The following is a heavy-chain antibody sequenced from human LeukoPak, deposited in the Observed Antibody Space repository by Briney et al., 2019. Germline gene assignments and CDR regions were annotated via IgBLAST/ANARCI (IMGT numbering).Heavy chain of an antibody. CDR3: ARDRRVTTFRDAFDI. D-gene: IGHD2-21*02. CDR1: GGSISSYY. CDR2: IYYSGST. V-gene: IGHV4-59*01. Sequence: SETLSLTCTVSGGSISSYYWSCLRQPPGKGLEWIGYIYYSGSTNYNPSLKSRVTISVDTSKDQFSLKLRSVTAADTAVYYCARDRRVTTFRDAFDIWGQGTMVTVSS. J-gene: IGHJ3*02.